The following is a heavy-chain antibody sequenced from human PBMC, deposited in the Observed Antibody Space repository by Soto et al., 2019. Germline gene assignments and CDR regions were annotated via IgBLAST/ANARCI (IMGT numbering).Heavy chain of an antibody. CDR3: ARARITMVRGVIGYYYSGMDV. CDR2: INHSGST. D-gene: IGHD3-10*01. Sequence: SETLSLTCAVYGGSFSGYCWSWIRQPPGKGLEWIGEINHSGSTNYNPSLKSRVTISVDTSKNQFSLKLSSVTAADTAVYYCARARITMVRGVIGYYYSGMDVWGQGTTVTVSS. V-gene: IGHV4-34*01. CDR1: GGSFSGYC. J-gene: IGHJ6*02.